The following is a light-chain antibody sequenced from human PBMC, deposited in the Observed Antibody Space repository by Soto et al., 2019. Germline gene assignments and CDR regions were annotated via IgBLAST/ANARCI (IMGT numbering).Light chain of an antibody. CDR2: WAS. CDR3: QQYYTNSLT. CDR1: QRVLYTSNNKNY. V-gene: IGKV4-1*01. Sequence: DIVMTQSPDSLAVSLGERATSNCKSSQRVLYTSNNKNYLAWYQQKPGQHPKLLIYWASTRESGVPERFSGSGSGTDFTLTISSLQAEDVAVYYCQQYYTNSLTFGGGTKVGVK. J-gene: IGKJ4*01.